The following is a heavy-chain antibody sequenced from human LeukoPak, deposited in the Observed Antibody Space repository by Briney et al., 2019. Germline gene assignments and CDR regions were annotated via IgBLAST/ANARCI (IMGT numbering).Heavy chain of an antibody. CDR2: IYSGGST. J-gene: IGHJ2*01. Sequence: GGSLRLSCAASGFTFSSYAMSWVRQAPGKGLEWVSVIYSGGSTYYADSVKGRFTISRDNSKNTLYLQMNSLRAEDTAVYYCADSSRGAWYFDLWGRGTLVTVSS. D-gene: IGHD3-22*01. CDR3: ADSSRGAWYFDL. V-gene: IGHV3-53*01. CDR1: GFTFSSYA.